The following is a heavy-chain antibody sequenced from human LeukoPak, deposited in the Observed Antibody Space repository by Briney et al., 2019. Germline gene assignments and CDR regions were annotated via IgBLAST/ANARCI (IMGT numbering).Heavy chain of an antibody. V-gene: IGHV3-21*01. J-gene: IGHJ4*02. CDR1: GFACNTYS. CDR2: ISSRSDYK. D-gene: IGHD2-8*01. CDR3: ARDGGYCTNGVCYLDN. Sequence: PGGSLRLSCAASGFACNTYSMNWVRRAPGKGLEWVSSISSRSDYKYYGDSVKGRFTISRDNAKNSLYLQMNSLRAEDTAVYYCARDGGYCTNGVCYLDNWGQGTPVTVSS.